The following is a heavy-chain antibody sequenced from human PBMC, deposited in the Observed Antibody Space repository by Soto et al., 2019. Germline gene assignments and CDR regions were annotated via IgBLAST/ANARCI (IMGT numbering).Heavy chain of an antibody. V-gene: IGHV1-18*04. CDR2: ITPFNGDT. CDR3: ASRGAAGIHFAS. CDR1: GYTFSSNS. D-gene: IGHD5-12*01. Sequence: ASVKVSCKASGYTFSSNSIHWVRQAPGQGLEWMGWITPFNGDTSYAQKFQGRVTMTTDTSTSTVFMELRSLRFDDTAVYYCASRGAAGIHFASWGQGALVTVSS. J-gene: IGHJ4*02.